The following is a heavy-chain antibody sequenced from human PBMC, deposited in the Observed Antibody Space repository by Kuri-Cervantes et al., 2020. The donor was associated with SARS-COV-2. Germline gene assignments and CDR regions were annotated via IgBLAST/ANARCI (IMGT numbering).Heavy chain of an antibody. CDR1: GGSISGYY. D-gene: IGHD2/OR15-2a*01. CDR3: ARGILGDDSIHYGMDV. Sequence: GSLRLSCTVSGGSISGYYWSWIRQSAGKGLEFIGRVYSSGGTNYNPSLESRVTMSIDTAKNQVSLRLTSVTAADTAVHYCARGILGDDSIHYGMDVWGQGTSVTVSS. CDR2: VYSSGGT. V-gene: IGHV4-4*07. J-gene: IGHJ6*02.